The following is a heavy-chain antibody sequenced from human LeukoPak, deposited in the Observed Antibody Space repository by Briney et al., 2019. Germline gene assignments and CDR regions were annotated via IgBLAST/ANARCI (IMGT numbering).Heavy chain of an antibody. J-gene: IGHJ6*02. CDR2: ISWNSGSI. CDR1: GFTFDDYA. Sequence: GGSLRLSCAASGFTFDDYAMHWVRQAPGKDLEWVSGISWNSGSIGYADSVKGRFTISRDNAKNSLYLQMNSLRAEDTALYYCATPRLPYYYYGMDVWGQGTTVTVSS. V-gene: IGHV3-9*01. CDR3: ATPRLPYYYYGMDV. D-gene: IGHD2-15*01.